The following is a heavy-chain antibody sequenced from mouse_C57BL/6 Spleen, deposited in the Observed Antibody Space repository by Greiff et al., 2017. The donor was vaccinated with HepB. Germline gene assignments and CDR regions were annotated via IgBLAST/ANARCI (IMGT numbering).Heavy chain of an antibody. CDR2: IDPSDSYT. V-gene: IGHV1-69*01. CDR1: GYTFTSYW. CDR3: ARGWLLGGAMDY. J-gene: IGHJ4*01. D-gene: IGHD2-3*01. Sequence: QVHVKQPGAELVMPGASVKLSCKASGYTFTSYWMHWVKQRPGQGLEWIGEIDPSDSYTNYNQKFKGKSTLTVDKSSSTAYMQLSSLTSEDSAVYYCARGWLLGGAMDYWGQGTSVTVSS.